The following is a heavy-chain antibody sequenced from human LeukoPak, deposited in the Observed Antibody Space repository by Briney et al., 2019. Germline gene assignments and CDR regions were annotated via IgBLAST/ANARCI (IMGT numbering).Heavy chain of an antibody. V-gene: IGHV3-53*01. CDR1: GFTFSSYE. J-gene: IGHJ4*02. CDR2: IYSGGST. CDR3: ARDSPPLITFGGVIVAGPPAY. D-gene: IGHD3-16*02. Sequence: GGSLRLSCAASGFTFSSYEMNWVRQAPGKGLEWVSVIYSGGSTYYADSVKGRFTISRDNSKNTLYLQMNSLRAEDTAVYYCARDSPPLITFGGVIVAGPPAYWGQGTLVTVSS.